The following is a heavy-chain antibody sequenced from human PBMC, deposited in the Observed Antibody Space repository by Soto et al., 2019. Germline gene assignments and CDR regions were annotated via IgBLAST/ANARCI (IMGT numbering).Heavy chain of an antibody. CDR2: ISGSGGST. V-gene: IGHV3-23*01. D-gene: IGHD3-10*01. CDR3: AKDYYYGAGSYVSYYYYMDV. Sequence: EVQLLESGGGLVQPGGSLRLSCAASGFTFSSDAMSWVRQAPGTGLEWVSAISGSGGSTYYADSVKGRFTISRDNSKNTLYRQMNSLRAEDTAVYYCAKDYYYGAGSYVSYYYYMDVWGKGTTVTVSS. CDR1: GFTFSSDA. J-gene: IGHJ6*03.